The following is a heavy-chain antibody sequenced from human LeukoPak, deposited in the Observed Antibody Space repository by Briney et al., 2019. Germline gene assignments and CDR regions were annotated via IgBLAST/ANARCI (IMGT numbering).Heavy chain of an antibody. D-gene: IGHD3-3*01. CDR1: GGTFSSYD. Sequence: GASVKVSCKASGGTFSSYDISWVRQAPGQGLEWMGGITPIFGTAKYAQKFQGRVTITAVESMSTAYMELSSLRSEDTAVYYCARDGRFLGYWGQGTPVTVSS. CDR3: ARDGRFLGY. CDR2: ITPIFGTA. J-gene: IGHJ4*02. V-gene: IGHV1-69*13.